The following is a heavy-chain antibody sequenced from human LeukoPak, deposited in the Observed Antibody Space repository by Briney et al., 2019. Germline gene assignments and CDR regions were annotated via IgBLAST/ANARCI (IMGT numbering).Heavy chain of an antibody. CDR1: GVTFRTNF. CDR2: IFTGGGT. D-gene: IGHD3-22*01. Sequence: GGSLRLSCAVSGVTFRTNFMSWVRQAPGKGLEWVSVIFTGGGTDHTDSVKGRFTISRDKSKNTFSLQMNNLRAEDTAIYYCTISGYRHPYHFDSWGQGTLVTVSS. J-gene: IGHJ4*02. CDR3: TISGYRHPYHFDS. V-gene: IGHV3-53*01.